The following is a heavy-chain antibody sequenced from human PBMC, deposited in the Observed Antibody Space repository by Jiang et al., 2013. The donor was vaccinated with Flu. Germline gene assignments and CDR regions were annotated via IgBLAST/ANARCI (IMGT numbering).Heavy chain of an antibody. J-gene: IGHJ4*02. D-gene: IGHD2-8*02. Sequence: SWIRQPPGRDWSGLAISPTSGTPNSNPSLKSRVTLSVDTSENQFSLKLTSVTAADTALYYCARVSLTGTYYFDYWGQGTLVTVSS. V-gene: IGHV4-59*01. CDR3: ARVSLTGTYYFDY. CDR2: SPTSGTP.